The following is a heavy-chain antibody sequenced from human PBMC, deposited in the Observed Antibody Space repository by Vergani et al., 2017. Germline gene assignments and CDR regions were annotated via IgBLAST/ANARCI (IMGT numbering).Heavy chain of an antibody. CDR2: IDPNSSGT. V-gene: IGHV1-2*02. Sequence: QVRLVQSGAEVKKPGASVKVSCKASGYTFTAYYIHWVRQAPGQGLEWMGWIDPNSSGTNFVQKFQGRVSLTSDSSFTTVHMQLSRLVADDTAVYFCSRKDRDILTVYGGPFDYWGQGVLVTVSS. CDR3: SRKDRDILTVYGGPFDY. J-gene: IGHJ4*02. CDR1: GYTFTAYY. D-gene: IGHD3-9*01.